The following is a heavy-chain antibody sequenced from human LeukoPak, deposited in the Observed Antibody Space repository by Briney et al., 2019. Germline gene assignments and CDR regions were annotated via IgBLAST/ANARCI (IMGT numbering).Heavy chain of an antibody. CDR3: ARDKVGGSMAGSNFDY. Sequence: SGGSLRLSCAASGFTFSSYWMSWVRQAPGKGLEWVANIKQDGSEKYYVDSVKGRFTISRDNAKNSLFLQMSSLRGEDTAVYYCARDKVGGSMAGSNFDYWGQGTLVTVSS. CDR1: GFTFSSYW. D-gene: IGHD6-19*01. CDR2: IKQDGSEK. V-gene: IGHV3-7*01. J-gene: IGHJ4*02.